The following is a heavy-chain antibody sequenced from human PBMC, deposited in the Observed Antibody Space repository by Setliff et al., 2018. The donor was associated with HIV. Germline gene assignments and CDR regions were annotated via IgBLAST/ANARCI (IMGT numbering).Heavy chain of an antibody. V-gene: IGHV4-34*01. CDR3: ARFRGYRYGYRYYCYYMDV. Sequence: SETLSLTCAVYGGSFSDYYWIWIRQPPGKGLEWIGEINHSGSTNYNPSLKSRVTLSVDASKNQFSLKLSSVTAADTAVYYCARFRGYRYGYRYYCYYMDVWGKGTTVTVSS. CDR2: INHSGST. D-gene: IGHD5-18*01. CDR1: GGSFSDYY. J-gene: IGHJ6*03.